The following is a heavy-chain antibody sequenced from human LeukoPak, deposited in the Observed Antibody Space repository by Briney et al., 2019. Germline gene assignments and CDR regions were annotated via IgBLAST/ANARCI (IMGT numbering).Heavy chain of an antibody. CDR2: IKQDGSEK. D-gene: IGHD5-24*01. V-gene: IGHV3-7*01. J-gene: IGHJ5*02. Sequence: GGSLRLSCAASGFTFSSYWMSWVRQAPGKGLEWVANIKQDGSEKYYVDSVKGRFTISRDNAKNSLYLQMNSLRAKDTAEYYCARNVGAARGGMATMNRYNWFDPWGQGTLVTVSS. CDR3: ARNVGAARGGMATMNRYNWFDP. CDR1: GFTFSSYW.